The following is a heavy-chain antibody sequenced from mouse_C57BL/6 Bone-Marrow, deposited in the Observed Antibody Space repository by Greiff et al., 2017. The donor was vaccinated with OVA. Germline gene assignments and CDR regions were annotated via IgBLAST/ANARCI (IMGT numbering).Heavy chain of an antibody. D-gene: IGHD1-1*01. V-gene: IGHV6-6*01. CDR2: IRNKANNHAT. CDR1: GFTFSDAW. CDR3: TRHPTYGSRDWYFDV. Sequence: DVMLVESGGGLVQPGGSMKLSCAASGFTFSDAWMDWVRQSPEKGLEWVAEIRNKANNHATYYAESVKGRFTISRDDSKSSVYLQMNSLRAEDTGTYYCTRHPTYGSRDWYFDVWGTGTTVTVSS. J-gene: IGHJ1*03.